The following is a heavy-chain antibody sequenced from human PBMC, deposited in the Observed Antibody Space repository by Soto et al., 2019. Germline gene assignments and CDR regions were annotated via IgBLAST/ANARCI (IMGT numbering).Heavy chain of an antibody. Sequence: GGSLRLSCAASGFTFSSYAMSWVRQAPGKGLEWVSAISGSGGSTYYADSVKGRFTISRDNSKNTLYLQMNSLRAEDTAVYYCAKVVDYDFWSGYPFDYWGQGTLVTVSS. CDR1: GFTFSSYA. V-gene: IGHV3-23*01. D-gene: IGHD3-3*01. J-gene: IGHJ4*02. CDR3: AKVVDYDFWSGYPFDY. CDR2: ISGSGGST.